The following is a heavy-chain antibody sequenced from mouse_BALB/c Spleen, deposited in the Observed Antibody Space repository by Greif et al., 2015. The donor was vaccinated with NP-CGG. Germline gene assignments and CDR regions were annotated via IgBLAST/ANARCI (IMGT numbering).Heavy chain of an antibody. CDR1: GFTFSSFG. Sequence: EVQRVESGGGLVQPGGSRKLSCAASGFTFSSFGMHWVRQAPEKGLEWVAYISSGSSTIYYADTVKGRFAISRDNPKNTLFLQMPSLRSEDTAMYYCARDYDYDSPPRLYFAMDYWGQGTSVTVSS. CDR3: ARDYDYDSPPRLYFAMDY. J-gene: IGHJ4*01. V-gene: IGHV5-17*02. CDR2: ISSGSSTI. D-gene: IGHD2-4*01.